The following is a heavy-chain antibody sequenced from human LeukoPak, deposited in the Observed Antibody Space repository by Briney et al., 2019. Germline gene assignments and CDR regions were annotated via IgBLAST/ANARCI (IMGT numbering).Heavy chain of an antibody. CDR1: GFTFSNAW. CDR3: TTGGGGVVRPG. Sequence: PGGSLRLSCAASGFTFSNAWMSWVRQAPGKGLEWVGRIKSKTDSGTTDYAAPVKGRFTISRDDSKNTLYLQMNSLKTEDTAVYYCTTGGGGVVRPGWGQGTLVTVSS. CDR2: IKSKTDSGTT. J-gene: IGHJ4*02. V-gene: IGHV3-15*01. D-gene: IGHD3-16*01.